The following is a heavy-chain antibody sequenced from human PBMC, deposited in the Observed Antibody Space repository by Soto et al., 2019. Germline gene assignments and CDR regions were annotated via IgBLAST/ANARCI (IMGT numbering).Heavy chain of an antibody. D-gene: IGHD6-19*01. J-gene: IGHJ6*02. CDR1: GGSIRSYY. CDR2: IYSSGSA. Sequence: SETLSLTCTVSGGSIRSYYWTWIRQPAGKGLEWIGRIYSSGSANYNPSLKSRITMSVDTSKNQIFLKLSSVTAADTAVYYCASSVYNSAWNAHYAMDVWGQGTTVTVSS. V-gene: IGHV4-4*07. CDR3: ASSVYNSAWNAHYAMDV.